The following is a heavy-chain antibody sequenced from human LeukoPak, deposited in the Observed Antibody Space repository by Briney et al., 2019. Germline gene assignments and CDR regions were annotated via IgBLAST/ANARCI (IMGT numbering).Heavy chain of an antibody. Sequence: SETLSLTCTVSGGSISSSSYYWGWIRQPPGKGLEWIGSIYYSGSTYYNPSLKSRVTISVDTSKNQFSLKLSSVTAADTAVYYCARESKKLGIFDSWGQGTLVTVSS. CDR3: ARESKKLGIFDS. J-gene: IGHJ4*02. D-gene: IGHD7-27*01. CDR1: GGSISSSSYY. CDR2: IYYSGST. V-gene: IGHV4-39*07.